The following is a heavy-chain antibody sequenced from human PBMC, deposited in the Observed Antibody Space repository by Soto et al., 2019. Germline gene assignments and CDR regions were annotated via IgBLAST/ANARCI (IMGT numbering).Heavy chain of an antibody. Sequence: QVQLVQSGAEVKKPGASVKVSCKASGYTFTSYGISWVRQAPGQGLEWMGWISAYNGNTNYAQKLQGRVTMTTDTSQSTGYMELRSLRSDDTAVYYCARPFCSGGSCYSAYDGMDVWGQGTTVTVSS. J-gene: IGHJ6*02. CDR2: ISAYNGNT. CDR1: GYTFTSYG. CDR3: ARPFCSGGSCYSAYDGMDV. V-gene: IGHV1-18*01. D-gene: IGHD2-15*01.